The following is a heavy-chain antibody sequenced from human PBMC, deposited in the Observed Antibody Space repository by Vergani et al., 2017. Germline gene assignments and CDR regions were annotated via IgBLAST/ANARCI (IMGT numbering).Heavy chain of an antibody. Sequence: QLQLQESGPGLVKPSETLSLTCTVSGGSISSSSYYWGWLRQPPGKGLEWIGSIYYSGSTYYNPSLKSRVTISVDTSKNQFSLKLSSVTAADTAVYYCARHIVGATRDWFDPGGQGTLVTVSS. CDR2: IYYSGST. J-gene: IGHJ5*02. CDR3: ARHIVGATRDWFDP. D-gene: IGHD1-26*01. V-gene: IGHV4-39*01. CDR1: GGSISSSSYY.